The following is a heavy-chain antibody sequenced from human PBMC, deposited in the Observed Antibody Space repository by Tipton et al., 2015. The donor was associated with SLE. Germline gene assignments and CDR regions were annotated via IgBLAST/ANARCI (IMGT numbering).Heavy chain of an antibody. CDR1: GYTFTNYA. D-gene: IGHD3-16*01. J-gene: IGHJ4*02. V-gene: IGHV1-3*01. Sequence: QLVQSGAEVKKPGASVKVSCKASGYTFTNYAVQWVRQAPGQRLEWMGWINAGNGDTRYSQNFQGRVAITRDTAATTTYMELSSLVSEDTAVYSCSRGIWVSTRQPYYFDSWGQGPLVTVSS. CDR3: SRGIWVSTRQPYYFDS. CDR2: INAGNGDT.